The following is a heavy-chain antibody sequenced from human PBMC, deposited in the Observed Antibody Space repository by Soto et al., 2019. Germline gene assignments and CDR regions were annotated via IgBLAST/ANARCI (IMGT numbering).Heavy chain of an antibody. J-gene: IGHJ5*02. CDR3: ARVRKYNWFDP. CDR1: GFTFSSYS. CDR2: ISSSSSTI. V-gene: IGHV3-48*01. Sequence: GGSLRLSCAASGFTFSSYSMNWVRQAPGKGLEWVSYISSSSSTIYYADSVKGRFTISRDNAKNSLYLQMNSPRAEDTAVYYCARVRKYNWFDPWGQGTLVTVSS.